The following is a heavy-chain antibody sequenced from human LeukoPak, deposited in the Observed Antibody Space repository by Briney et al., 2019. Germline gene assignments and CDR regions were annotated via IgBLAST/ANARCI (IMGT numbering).Heavy chain of an antibody. CDR2: ISGSGGST. J-gene: IGHJ4*02. D-gene: IGHD3-3*01. CDR3: AKAGGRFLEWFVYYFDY. CDR1: GFTFSSYA. V-gene: IGHV3-23*01. Sequence: GGSLRLSCAASGFTFSSYAMSWVRQAPGKGLEWVSAISGSGGSTYYADSVKGRFTISRDNSKNTLYLQMNSLRAEDTAVYYCAKAGGRFLEWFVYYFDYWGQGTLVTVSS.